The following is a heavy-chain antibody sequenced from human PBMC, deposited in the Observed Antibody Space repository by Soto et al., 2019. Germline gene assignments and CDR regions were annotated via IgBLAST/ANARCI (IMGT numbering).Heavy chain of an antibody. D-gene: IGHD4-17*01. J-gene: IGHJ4*02. CDR2: FNPIQSFS. Sequence: GASVKVSCKASGDTFNFYTINWVRQAPGLGLEWMGRFNPIQSFSNSALKFQGRVTMTADKSTSTAYMELSSLRSDDTAVYYCARDEFGDPGVYWGQGTLVTVSS. CDR3: ARDEFGDPGVY. CDR1: GDTFNFYT. V-gene: IGHV1-69*04.